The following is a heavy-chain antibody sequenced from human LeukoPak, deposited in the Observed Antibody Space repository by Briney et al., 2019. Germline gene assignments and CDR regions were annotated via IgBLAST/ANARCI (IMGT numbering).Heavy chain of an antibody. CDR1: GGSISSGSYY. D-gene: IGHD3-22*01. V-gene: IGHV4-61*02. J-gene: IGHJ3*02. CDR3: ARSPITMIAFDAFDI. CDR2: IYTSGST. Sequence: SETLSLTCTVSGGSISSGSYYWSWIRQPAGKGLEWIGRIYTSGSTNYNPSLKSRVTISVDTSKNQFSLKLSSVTAADTAVYYCARSPITMIAFDAFDIWGQGTMVTVSS.